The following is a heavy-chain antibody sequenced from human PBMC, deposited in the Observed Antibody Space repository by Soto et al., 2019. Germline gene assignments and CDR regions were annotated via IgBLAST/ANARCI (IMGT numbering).Heavy chain of an antibody. CDR1: GGSISSGDYY. J-gene: IGHJ6*02. CDR3: ARDPGYDQYYYGMDV. V-gene: IGHV4-30-4*01. D-gene: IGHD1-1*01. Sequence: PSETLSLTCTVSGGSISSGDYYWSWIRQPPGKGLEWIGYIYYSGSTYYNPSLKSRVTISVDTSKNQFSLKLSSVTAADTAVYYCARDPGYDQYYYGMDVWGQGTTVTVSS. CDR2: IYYSGST.